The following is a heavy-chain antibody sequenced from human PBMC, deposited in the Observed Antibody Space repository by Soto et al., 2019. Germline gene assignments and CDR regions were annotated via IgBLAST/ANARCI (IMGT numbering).Heavy chain of an antibody. CDR3: AREDDYDPPASYMDV. D-gene: IGHD3-16*01. V-gene: IGHV3-13*01. CDR1: GFTLSTYD. CDR2: LSYAGDT. Sequence: GGSLRLSCAASGFTLSTYDMHWVRQATGKGLEWVAALSYAGDTYYPGSVKGRFTVSRESAKNSLYLQMNSLTAGDTAVYYCAREDDYDPPASYMDVWGKGTTVTVSS. J-gene: IGHJ6*03.